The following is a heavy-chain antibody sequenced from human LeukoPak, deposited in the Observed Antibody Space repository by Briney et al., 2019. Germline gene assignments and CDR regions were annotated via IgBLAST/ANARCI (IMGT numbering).Heavy chain of an antibody. D-gene: IGHD6-13*01. J-gene: IGHJ4*02. CDR3: ARLVLSRSWFDDF. CDR2: IKGDGSAK. V-gene: IGHV3-7*01. Sequence: GGSLRLSCAASGFTFSSYWMSWVRQAPGKGLEWVANIKGDGSAKYYVDSVKGRSTITRDNAKSSLFLQMNSLRAEDTAVYYCARLVLSRSWFDDFWGQGTLVTVSS. CDR1: GFTFSSYW.